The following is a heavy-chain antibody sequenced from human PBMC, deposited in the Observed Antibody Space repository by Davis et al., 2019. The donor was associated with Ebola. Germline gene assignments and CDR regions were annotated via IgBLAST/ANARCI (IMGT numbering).Heavy chain of an antibody. CDR2: IYSSGDI. D-gene: IGHD2-8*01. Sequence: PSETLSLTCAVSGGAVSSGGYFWAWIRQPPGEGLEWVGYIYSSGDIHLSPSLKSRVSMFRDTSKNQFSVALTSVTAADTAVYYCARVGDFQGVYWGQGILVTVSS. CDR1: GGAVSSGGYF. CDR3: ARVGDFQGVY. J-gene: IGHJ4*02. V-gene: IGHV4-61*08.